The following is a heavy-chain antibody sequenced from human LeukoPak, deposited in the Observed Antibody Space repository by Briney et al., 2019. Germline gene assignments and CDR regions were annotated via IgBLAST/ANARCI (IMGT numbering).Heavy chain of an antibody. CDR2: ISWSSDNI. V-gene: IGHV3-9*01. J-gene: IGHJ5*02. Sequence: GGSLRLSCAASGFTFDDYAMHWVRQAPGKGLGWVSGISWSSDNIDYADSVKGRFTISRDNSKNSLYLQMNSLRAEDTALYYCAKDSGSSSGYETWFDPWGQGTLVTVSS. D-gene: IGHD5-12*01. CDR1: GFTFDDYA. CDR3: AKDSGSSSGYETWFDP.